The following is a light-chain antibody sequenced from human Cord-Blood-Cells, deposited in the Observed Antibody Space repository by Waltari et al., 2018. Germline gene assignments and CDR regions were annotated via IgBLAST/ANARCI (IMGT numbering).Light chain of an antibody. CDR2: DVS. CDR1: SSDVGGYNY. J-gene: IGLJ2*01. Sequence: QSALTQPASVSGSPGQSITISCTGTSSDVGGYNYVSWYQQHPGKAPKLMIYDVSNRPSGVSTRCSGARSGNTASLTISGLQAEDEADYYCSSYTSSSVVFGGGTKLTVL. CDR3: SSYTSSSVV. V-gene: IGLV2-14*01.